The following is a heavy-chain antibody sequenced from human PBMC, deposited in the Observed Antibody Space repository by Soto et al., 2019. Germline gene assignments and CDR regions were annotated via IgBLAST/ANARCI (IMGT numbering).Heavy chain of an antibody. CDR2: ISSSSSTI. D-gene: IGHD4-17*01. CDR3: ARDLLASISYGDYVAY. V-gene: IGHV3-48*01. CDR1: GFTFSSYS. J-gene: IGHJ4*02. Sequence: EVQLVESGGGLVQPGGSLRLSCAASGFTFSSYSMNWVRQAPGKGLEWVSYISSSSSTIYYADSVKGRFTISRDNAKNSLDLQMNSLRAEDTAVYYWARDLLASISYGDYVAYWGQGTLVTVSS.